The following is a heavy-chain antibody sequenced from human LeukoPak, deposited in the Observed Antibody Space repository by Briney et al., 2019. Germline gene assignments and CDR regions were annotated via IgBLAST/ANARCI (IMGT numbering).Heavy chain of an antibody. CDR3: ARGGGRLVGATTGAYYYYYYMDV. J-gene: IGHJ6*03. Sequence: SETLSLTCTVSGGSISSGSYYWSWIRQPAGKGLEWIGRIYTSGSTNYNPSLKSRVTISVDTSKNQFSLKLSSVTAADTAVYYCARGGGRLVGATTGAYYYYYYMDVWGKGTTVTISS. D-gene: IGHD1-26*01. V-gene: IGHV4-61*02. CDR1: GGSISSGSYY. CDR2: IYTSGST.